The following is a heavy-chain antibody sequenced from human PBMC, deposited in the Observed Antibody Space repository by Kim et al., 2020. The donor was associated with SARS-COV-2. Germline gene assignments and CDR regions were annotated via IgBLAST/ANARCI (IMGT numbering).Heavy chain of an antibody. V-gene: IGHV3-74*01. D-gene: IGHD6-13*01. Sequence: DSVKGRFTTSRENAKNTLYLQMNSLRAKDTAVYYCAIFGIAAAATRDWFDPWGQGTLVTVSS. J-gene: IGHJ5*02. CDR3: AIFGIAAAATRDWFDP.